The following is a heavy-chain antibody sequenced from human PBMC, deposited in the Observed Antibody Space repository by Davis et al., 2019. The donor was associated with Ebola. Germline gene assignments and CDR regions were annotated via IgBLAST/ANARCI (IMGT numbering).Heavy chain of an antibody. CDR1: GYTFTSYG. J-gene: IGHJ4*02. Sequence: ASVKVSCKASGYTFTSYGISCVRQAPGQGLEWMGWISAYNGNTNYAQKLQGRVTMTTDTSTSTAYMELRSLRSDDTAVYYCAGSGAGTGYFDYWGQGTLVTVSS. D-gene: IGHD6-19*01. CDR3: AGSGAGTGYFDY. CDR2: ISAYNGNT. V-gene: IGHV1-18*01.